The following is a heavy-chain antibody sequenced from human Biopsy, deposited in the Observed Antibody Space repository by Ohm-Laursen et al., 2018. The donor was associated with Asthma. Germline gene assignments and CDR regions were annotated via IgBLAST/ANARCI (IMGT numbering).Heavy chain of an antibody. D-gene: IGHD2-15*01. CDR2: IHYSGST. J-gene: IGHJ4*02. CDR1: GVSIRSYY. V-gene: IGHV4-59*01. CDR3: AGFCSGGNCPDH. Sequence: SQTLSLTCPVSGVSIRSYYWTWIRQPPGKGLEWIGNIHYSGSTYSNPSLKSRVTISVDTSKKQISLRLSSVIAADTAVYYCAGFCSGGNCPDHWGQGTLVTVSP.